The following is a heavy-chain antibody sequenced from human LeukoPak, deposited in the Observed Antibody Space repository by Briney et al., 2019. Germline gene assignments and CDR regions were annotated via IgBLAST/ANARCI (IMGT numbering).Heavy chain of an antibody. CDR3: ARGRKRIEQWLGASYWYFDL. J-gene: IGHJ2*01. D-gene: IGHD6-19*01. CDR1: GGSFSGYY. Sequence: SETLSLTCAVYGGSFSGYYWSWIRQPPGKGLEWIGEINHSGSTNYNPSLKSRVTISVDTSKNQSSLKLSSVTAADTAVYYCARGRKRIEQWLGASYWYFDLWGRGTLVTVSS. V-gene: IGHV4-34*01. CDR2: INHSGST.